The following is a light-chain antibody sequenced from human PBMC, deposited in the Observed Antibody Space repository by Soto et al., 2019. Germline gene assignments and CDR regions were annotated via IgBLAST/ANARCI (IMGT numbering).Light chain of an antibody. CDR3: QQYGSSPYT. J-gene: IGKJ2*01. V-gene: IGKV3-20*01. CDR1: QSVSRSY. Sequence: EIVLTQSPGTLSLSPGERATVSCRASQSVSRSYLAWYQQKPGQAPRLLIYGASSRATGIPDRFSGSGSGTDFTLTINRLEPEDFAVYYCQQYGSSPYTFGQGTKLEIK. CDR2: GAS.